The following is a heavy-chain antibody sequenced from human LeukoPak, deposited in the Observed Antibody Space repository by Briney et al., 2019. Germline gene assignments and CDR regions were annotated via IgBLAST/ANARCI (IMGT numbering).Heavy chain of an antibody. J-gene: IGHJ4*02. CDR3: ARGLIAAAAHLGY. CDR1: GYTFSDYY. CDR2: INPRGGGT. V-gene: IGHV1-46*01. Sequence: ASVKVSCKASGYTFSDYYIHWVRRTPGLGLEWMGIINPRGGGTSYAQKFQGRVTLSRDTFTSTVYMDLSSLRSDDSAVYYCARGLIAAAAHLGYWGQGTLVTVSS. D-gene: IGHD6-13*01.